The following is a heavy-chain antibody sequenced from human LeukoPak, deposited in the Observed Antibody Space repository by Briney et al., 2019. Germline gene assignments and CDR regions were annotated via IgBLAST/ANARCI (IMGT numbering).Heavy chain of an antibody. V-gene: IGHV3-48*03. J-gene: IGHJ4*02. Sequence: GGSLRLSCAASGFTFNNYQMNWVRQAPGKGLECISYISSSGRTIYYADSLKGRFTVSRNNAKNSLYLRMNNLRAEDTAVYYCARGEYYFDYWGQGTLVTVSS. CDR1: GFTFNNYQ. CDR2: ISSSGRTI. CDR3: ARGEYYFDY.